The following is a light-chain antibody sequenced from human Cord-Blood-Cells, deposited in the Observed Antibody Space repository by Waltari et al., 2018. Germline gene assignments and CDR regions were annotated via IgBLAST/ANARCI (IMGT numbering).Light chain of an antibody. CDR2: GAS. CDR1: QSVFYIPNNKTY. Sequence: VMTQSPDPVAVSLLVGATIYRSFNQSVFYIPNNKTYLAWYQQKPGQPPKLLIYGASTRESGVPDRFSGSGSGTDFTLTISSLEAEDVAVYYCQQYDSTPWTFGQGTKVEIK. V-gene: IGKV4-1*01. CDR3: QQYDSTPWT. J-gene: IGKJ1*01.